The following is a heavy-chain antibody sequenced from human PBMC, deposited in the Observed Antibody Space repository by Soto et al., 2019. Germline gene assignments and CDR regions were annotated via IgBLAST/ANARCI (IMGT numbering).Heavy chain of an antibody. CDR3: ARDHCSGGSCQFDY. CDR2: IIPILGIA. CDR1: GGTFSSYT. Sequence: QVQLVQSGAEVKKPGSSVKVSCKASGGTFSSYTISWVRQAPGQGLEWMGRIIPILGIANYAQKFQGRVTNTADKSTSTAYIELSSLRSEDTAVYYCARDHCSGGSCQFDYWGKGTLVTVSS. J-gene: IGHJ4*02. V-gene: IGHV1-69*08. D-gene: IGHD2-15*01.